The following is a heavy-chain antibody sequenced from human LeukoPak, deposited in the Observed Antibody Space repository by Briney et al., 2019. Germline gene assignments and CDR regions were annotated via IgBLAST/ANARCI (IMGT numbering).Heavy chain of an antibody. CDR1: GGSFSGYY. V-gene: IGHV4-59*08. CDR3: ARREPPPGDAFDI. Sequence: TSSETLSLTCAVYGGSFSGYYWSWIRQPPGKGLEWIGYIYYSGSTNYNPSLKSRVTISVDTSKNQFSLKLSSVTAADTAVYYCARREPPPGDAFDIWGQGTMVTVSS. CDR2: IYYSGST. J-gene: IGHJ3*02. D-gene: IGHD1-14*01.